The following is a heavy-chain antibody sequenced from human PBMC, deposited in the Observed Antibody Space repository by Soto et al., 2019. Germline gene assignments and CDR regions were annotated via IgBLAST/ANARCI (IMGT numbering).Heavy chain of an antibody. V-gene: IGHV4-39*01. D-gene: IGHD3-22*01. Sequence: SETLSLTCHVSGCSISSSSYYWGWIRQPPGKGLEWIGSIYYSGSTYYNPSLKSRVTISVDTSKNQFSLKLSSVTAADTAVYYCARRRYHYDSSGFGWFDPWGQGTLVTVSS. CDR1: GCSISSSSYY. J-gene: IGHJ5*02. CDR2: IYYSGST. CDR3: ARRRYHYDSSGFGWFDP.